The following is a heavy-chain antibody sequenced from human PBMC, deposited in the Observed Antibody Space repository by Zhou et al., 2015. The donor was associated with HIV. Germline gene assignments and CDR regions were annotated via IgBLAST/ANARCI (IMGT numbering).Heavy chain of an antibody. CDR3: ATEMVRGRLPYYGMDV. J-gene: IGHJ6*02. D-gene: IGHD3-10*01. CDR2: IIPIFGTA. CDR1: GGTFSSYA. V-gene: IGHV1-69*01. Sequence: QVQLVQSGAEVKKPGSSVKVSCKASGGTFSSYAISWVRQAPGQGLEWMGGIIPIFGTANYAQKFQGRVTITADESTSTAYMELSSLRSEDTAVYYCATEMVRGRLPYYGMDVWGQGTTVTVSS.